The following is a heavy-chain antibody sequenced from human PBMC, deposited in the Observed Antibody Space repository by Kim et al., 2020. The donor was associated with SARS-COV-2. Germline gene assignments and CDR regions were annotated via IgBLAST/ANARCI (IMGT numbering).Heavy chain of an antibody. D-gene: IGHD3-16*01. V-gene: IGHV3-74*01. CDR3: ASLSTWYVWDKFDY. J-gene: IGHJ4*02. CDR2: VNSDGSST. Sequence: GGSLRLSCVASGFTFSSYWMHWVRQAPAKGLVWVSRVNSDGSSTSYADSVKGRFTISRDNARNTLYLQMNSLRAEHTAVYYCASLSTWYVWDKFDYWGQGTLVTVSS. CDR1: GFTFSSYW.